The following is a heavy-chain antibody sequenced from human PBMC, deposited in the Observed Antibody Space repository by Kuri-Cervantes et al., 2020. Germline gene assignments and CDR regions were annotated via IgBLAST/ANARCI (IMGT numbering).Heavy chain of an antibody. J-gene: IGHJ4*02. V-gene: IGHV4-59*08. CDR3: AEAIHGGIVDY. CDR2: IYYSGST. D-gene: IGHD4-23*01. CDR1: GGSISSYY. Sequence: SETLSLTCTVPGGSISSYYWSWIRLPPGKGLEWIGYIYYSGSTNYNPSLKSRVAISVDTSKNQFSLKLSSVTAADTAVYYCAEAIHGGIVDYWGQGTLVTVSS.